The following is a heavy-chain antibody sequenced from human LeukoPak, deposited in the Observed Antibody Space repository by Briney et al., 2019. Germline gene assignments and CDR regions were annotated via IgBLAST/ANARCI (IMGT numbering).Heavy chain of an antibody. CDR1: GYTFTGYY. Sequence: ASVKVSCKASGYTFTGYYMHWVRQAPGQGLEWMGWINPNSGGTNYAQKFQGRITMTRDTSISTAYMELSRLRSDDTAVYYCARGVELMVYAFYWGQGTLVTVSS. CDR3: ARGVELMVYAFY. J-gene: IGHJ4*02. D-gene: IGHD2-8*01. CDR2: INPNSGGT. V-gene: IGHV1-2*02.